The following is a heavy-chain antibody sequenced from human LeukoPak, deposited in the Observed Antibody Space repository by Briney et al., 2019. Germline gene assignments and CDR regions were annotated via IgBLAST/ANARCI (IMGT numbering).Heavy chain of an antibody. CDR1: GGTFSTLA. Sequence: SVKVSCKAPGGTFSTLAISWVRQAPGQGLEWMGGIIPDLRTTNSAQKFQGRLSITADESTSTAYMELSSLRSEDTALYFCARDLAARYTYAENLFDPWGQGTLVTVSS. J-gene: IGHJ5*02. CDR2: IIPDLRTT. CDR3: ARDLAARYTYAENLFDP. V-gene: IGHV1-69*01. D-gene: IGHD1-14*01.